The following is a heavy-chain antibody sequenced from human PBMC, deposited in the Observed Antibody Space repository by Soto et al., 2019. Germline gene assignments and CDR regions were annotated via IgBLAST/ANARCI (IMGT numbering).Heavy chain of an antibody. D-gene: IGHD6-19*01. CDR3: ASIQQWLAGSWYFDL. V-gene: IGHV1-69*12. Sequence: QVQLVQSGAEVKKPGSSVKVSCKASGGTFSSYAISWVRQAPGQGLEWMGGIITIFGTANYAQKFQGRVTITADESTSTAYMELSSLRSEDTAVYYCASIQQWLAGSWYFDLWGRGTLVTVSS. CDR2: IITIFGTA. J-gene: IGHJ2*01. CDR1: GGTFSSYA.